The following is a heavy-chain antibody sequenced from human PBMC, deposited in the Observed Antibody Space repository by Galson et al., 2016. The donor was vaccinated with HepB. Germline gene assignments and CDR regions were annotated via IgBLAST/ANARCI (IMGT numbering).Heavy chain of an antibody. J-gene: IGHJ4*02. CDR2: IWYDGSYK. CDR1: GFTFSGYG. V-gene: IGHV3-33*01. CDR3: ATESIMALIPLDF. Sequence: SLRLSCAASGFTFSGYGMHWVRQAPGKGLEWVAVIWYDGSYKYYADSVKGRFTISRDNSKNTLYLQMISLRAEDTAVYYCATESIMALIPLDFWGQGTLVTVSS. D-gene: IGHD3-16*01.